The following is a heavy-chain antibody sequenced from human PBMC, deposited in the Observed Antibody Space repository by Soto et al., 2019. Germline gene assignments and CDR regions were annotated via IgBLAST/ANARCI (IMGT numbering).Heavy chain of an antibody. CDR2: ISYDGSNK. CDR1: GFTFSSYG. D-gene: IGHD5-12*01. J-gene: IGHJ4*02. CDR3: AKPDSGYDEGTSNFDY. Sequence: GGSLRLSCAASGFTFSSYGMRWARQAPGKGLEWVAVISYDGSNKYYADSVKGRFTISRDNSKNTLYLQMNSLRAEDTAVYYCAKPDSGYDEGTSNFDYWGQGTLVTVSS. V-gene: IGHV3-30*18.